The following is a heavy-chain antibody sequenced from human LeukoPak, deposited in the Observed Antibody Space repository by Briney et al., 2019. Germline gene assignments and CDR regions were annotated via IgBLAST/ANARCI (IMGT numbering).Heavy chain of an antibody. CDR3: AREQVFWSCYSS. CDR2: ISSSSYI. J-gene: IGHJ5*02. D-gene: IGHD3-3*01. Sequence: GGSLRLSCAASGFTFSSYSMNWVRQAPGKGLEWVSSISSSSYIYYADSVKGRFTISKYNAKTSLYLQMKSVEDEDRAVYYSAREQVFWSCYSSWGQGTLVTVSS. V-gene: IGHV3-21*01. CDR1: GFTFSSYS.